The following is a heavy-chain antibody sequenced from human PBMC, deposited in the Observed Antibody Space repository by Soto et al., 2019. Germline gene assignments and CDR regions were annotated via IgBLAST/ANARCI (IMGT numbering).Heavy chain of an antibody. D-gene: IGHD3-10*01. J-gene: IGHJ6*02. CDR2: IIPIFGTA. Sequence: ASVKVSCKASGGTFSSYAISWVRQAPGQGLEWMGGIIPIFGTANYAQKFQGRVTITADESTSTAYMELSSLRSEDTAVYYCASPITMVRGVIILPYYYYNRMDVWAQGTTVTVS. V-gene: IGHV1-69*13. CDR1: GGTFSSYA. CDR3: ASPITMVRGVIILPYYYYNRMDV.